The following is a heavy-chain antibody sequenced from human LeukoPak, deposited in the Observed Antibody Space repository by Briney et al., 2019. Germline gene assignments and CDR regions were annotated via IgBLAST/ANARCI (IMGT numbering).Heavy chain of an antibody. Sequence: GGSLRLSCSASGFTFSSYSMNWVRQAPGKGLEWVSSITSKSSYKYYADSVKGRFTISRDNAKNSLYLQMNSLRVEDTAVYYCARDPIAAAASGGDYWGQGTLATVSS. CDR2: ITSKSSYK. J-gene: IGHJ4*02. D-gene: IGHD6-13*01. CDR1: GFTFSSYS. CDR3: ARDPIAAAASGGDY. V-gene: IGHV3-21*01.